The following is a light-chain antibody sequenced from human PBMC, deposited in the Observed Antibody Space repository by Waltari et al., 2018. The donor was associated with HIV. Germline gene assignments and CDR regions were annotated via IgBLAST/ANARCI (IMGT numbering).Light chain of an antibody. V-gene: IGLV3-21*04. CDR2: YDS. CDR3: QVWDSSSDHVV. CDR1: NIGSKS. Sequence: SYVLTQPPSVSVAPGKTARITCGGTNIGSKSVHWYQQKPGQAPLLVIYYDSARPSGIPGRFSGSKSGNTAPLTISRVEAGDEVDYYCQVWDSSSDHVVFGGGTHLTVL. J-gene: IGLJ2*01.